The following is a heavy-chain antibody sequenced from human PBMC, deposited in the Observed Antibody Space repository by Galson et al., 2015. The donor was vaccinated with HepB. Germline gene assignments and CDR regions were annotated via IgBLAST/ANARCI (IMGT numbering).Heavy chain of an antibody. V-gene: IGHV4-34*01. CDR2: INHSGST. CDR1: GYY. Sequence: GYYWSWIRQPPGKGLEWIGEINHSGSTNYNPSLKSRVTISVDTSKNQFSLKLSSVTAADTAVYYCARLAYYYDSSGYYVDYWGQGTLVTVSS. D-gene: IGHD3-22*01. J-gene: IGHJ4*02. CDR3: ARLAYYYDSSGYYVDY.